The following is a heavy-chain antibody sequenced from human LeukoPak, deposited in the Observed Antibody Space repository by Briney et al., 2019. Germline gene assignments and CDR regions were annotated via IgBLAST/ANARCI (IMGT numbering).Heavy chain of an antibody. D-gene: IGHD3-22*01. Sequence: GGSLRLSCAASGFTFSGYAMNGVRGPPGKGLEWVSGLSGSGHSTYYADPVKGRFTISRDNSKNTLYLQMNSLRVEDTAVYYCAKDTQYYYDDSGYIDFWGQGTLVTVSS. CDR2: LSGSGHST. CDR1: GFTFSGYA. J-gene: IGHJ4*02. V-gene: IGHV3-23*01. CDR3: AKDTQYYYDDSGYIDF.